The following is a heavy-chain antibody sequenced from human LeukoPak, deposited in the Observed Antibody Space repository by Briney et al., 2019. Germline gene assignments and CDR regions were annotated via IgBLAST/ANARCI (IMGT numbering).Heavy chain of an antibody. V-gene: IGHV3-23*01. CDR3: AKAPIVVVVAALLYFDY. J-gene: IGHJ4*02. D-gene: IGHD2-15*01. Sequence: PGGSLRLSCAASGFTFDSYAMRWVRQAPGKGLEWVSSISPSGGSTFYADSVKGRFTISRDNSKNTLYLQMNSLRAEDTAVYYCAKAPIVVVVAALLYFDYWGQGTLVTVSS. CDR1: GFTFDSYA. CDR2: ISPSGGST.